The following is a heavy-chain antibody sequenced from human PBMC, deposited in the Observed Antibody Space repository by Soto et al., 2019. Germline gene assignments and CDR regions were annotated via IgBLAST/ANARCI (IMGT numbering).Heavy chain of an antibody. J-gene: IGHJ6*02. V-gene: IGHV5-10-1*01. Sequence: PGESLKISCKASGSTFTNYWITWVRQMPGKGLEWMGRVNPSDSYTNYSPSFQGHVTISVDKSINTAYLRWSSLKASDSAKYYCARHGGGCIEVTTFNGMDVWGQGTTVTVSS. CDR2: VNPSDSYT. CDR1: GSTFTNYW. CDR3: ARHGGGCIEVTTFNGMDV. D-gene: IGHD4-4*01.